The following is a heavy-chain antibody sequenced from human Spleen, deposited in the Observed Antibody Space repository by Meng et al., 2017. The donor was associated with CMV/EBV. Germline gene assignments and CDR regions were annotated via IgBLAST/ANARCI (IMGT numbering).Heavy chain of an antibody. D-gene: IGHD3-3*01. CDR3: ARDSHAVFGVVIIGDAFDI. CDR2: IKQDGSEN. J-gene: IGHJ3*02. Sequence: GESLKISCAASGFTFRSYWMSWVRQAPGKGLEWVANIKQDGSENYYVDSVKGRFTIARDNAKNSLYLQMNSLRAEDTAVYYCARDSHAVFGVVIIGDAFDIWGQGTMVTVSS. CDR1: GFTFRSYW. V-gene: IGHV3-7*01.